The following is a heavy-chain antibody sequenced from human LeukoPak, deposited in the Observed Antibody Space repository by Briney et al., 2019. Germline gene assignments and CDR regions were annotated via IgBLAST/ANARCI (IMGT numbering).Heavy chain of an antibody. Sequence: GSLRLSCAASGFTFSSYAMSWVRQAPGKGLEWVSAISGSGGSTYYADSVKGRFTISRDNSKNTLYLQMNSLRAEDTAVYYCAKDQGYCSSTSCPLGWFDPWGQGTLVTVSS. D-gene: IGHD2-2*01. CDR1: GFTFSSYA. CDR2: ISGSGGST. V-gene: IGHV3-23*01. CDR3: AKDQGYCSSTSCPLGWFDP. J-gene: IGHJ5*02.